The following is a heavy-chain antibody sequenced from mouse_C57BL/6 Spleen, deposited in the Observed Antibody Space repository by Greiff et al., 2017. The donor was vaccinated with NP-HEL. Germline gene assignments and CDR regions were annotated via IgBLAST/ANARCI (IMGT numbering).Heavy chain of an antibody. Sequence: VQLQQSGPELVKPGASVKMSCKASGYTFTDYNMHWVKQSHGKSLEWIGYINPNNGGTSYNQKFKGKATLTVNKSSSKAYMELRSLTSEDSAVYYCARWAYGSSSKYFDVWGTGTTVTVSS. J-gene: IGHJ1*03. D-gene: IGHD1-1*01. CDR1: GYTFTDYN. V-gene: IGHV1-22*01. CDR3: ARWAYGSSSKYFDV. CDR2: INPNNGGT.